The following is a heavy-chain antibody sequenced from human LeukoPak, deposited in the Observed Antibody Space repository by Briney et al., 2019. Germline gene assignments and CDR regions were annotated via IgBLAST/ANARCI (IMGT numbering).Heavy chain of an antibody. CDR1: GFTFNTYW. D-gene: IGHD3-10*01. CDR3: GGAITMVRGGDF. J-gene: IGHJ4*02. CDR2: IKQDGSEK. Sequence: GGSLRLSCAASGFTFNTYWMTWVRQAPGKGLEWVANIKQDGSEKYYVDSAKGRFTISRDNAKNSLFLQMNSLRAEDTAVYYCGGAITMVRGGDFWGQGTLVTVSS. V-gene: IGHV3-7*01.